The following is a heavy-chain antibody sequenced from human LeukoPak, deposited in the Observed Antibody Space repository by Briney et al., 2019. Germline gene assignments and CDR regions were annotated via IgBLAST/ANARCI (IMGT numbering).Heavy chain of an antibody. V-gene: IGHV3-23*01. Sequence: QSGGTLRLSCAASGFTFSSYGMSWARQAPGKGLEWVSAISGSGGSTYYADSVKGRFTISRDNSKNTLYLQMNSLRAEDTAVYYCAMFFTYYYDTSGYPLDYWGQGTLVTVSS. CDR2: ISGSGGST. CDR1: GFTFSSYG. CDR3: AMFFTYYYDTSGYPLDY. J-gene: IGHJ4*02. D-gene: IGHD3-22*01.